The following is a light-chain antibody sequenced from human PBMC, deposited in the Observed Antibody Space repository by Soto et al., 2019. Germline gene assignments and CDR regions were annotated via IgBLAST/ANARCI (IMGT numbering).Light chain of an antibody. Sequence: DIQMTQSPSSLSASVGDRVTITCQASQDISNYLNRYQQKPGKAPKILIYDASVLEAGVPSRFSGGGSGTHFTLSISSLQAEDVATYYCQQFDNLPLTFGGGTKVEIK. J-gene: IGKJ4*01. CDR3: QQFDNLPLT. CDR2: DAS. CDR1: QDISNY. V-gene: IGKV1-33*01.